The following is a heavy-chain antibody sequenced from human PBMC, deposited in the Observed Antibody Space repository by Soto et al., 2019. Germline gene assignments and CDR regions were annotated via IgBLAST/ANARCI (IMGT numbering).Heavy chain of an antibody. Sequence: EVQLLESGGGLEQPGGSLRLSCAVSGFSFSNYGMSWVRQAPGKGLEWVSGISGRGGSTDYGDSVKGRFTISRDNSKNPLYLQMNSLRAEDTAVYYCAKCTYCSGGGGWFDPWGQGTLVTVSS. V-gene: IGHV3-23*01. CDR2: ISGRGGST. CDR3: AKCTYCSGGGGWFDP. D-gene: IGHD2-15*01. J-gene: IGHJ5*02. CDR1: GFSFSNYG.